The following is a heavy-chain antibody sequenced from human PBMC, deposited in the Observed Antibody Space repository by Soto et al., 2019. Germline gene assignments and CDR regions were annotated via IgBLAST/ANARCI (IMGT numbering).Heavy chain of an antibody. D-gene: IGHD2-21*01. CDR1: GFTFSSYW. V-gene: IGHV3-7*03. CDR3: ARGPSIVVVARYYFDY. Sequence: GGSLRLSCAASGFTFSSYWMSWVRQAPGKGLEWVANIKQDGSEKYHVDSVKGRFTISRDNAKNSLYLQMNSLRAEDTAVYYCARGPSIVVVARYYFDYWGQGTLVTVSS. J-gene: IGHJ4*02. CDR2: IKQDGSEK.